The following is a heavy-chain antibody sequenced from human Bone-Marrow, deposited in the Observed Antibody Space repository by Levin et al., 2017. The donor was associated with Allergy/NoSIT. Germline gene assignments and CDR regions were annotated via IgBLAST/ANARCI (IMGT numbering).Heavy chain of an antibody. CDR2: INAISSHI. J-gene: IGHJ6*02. V-gene: IGHV3-21*01. Sequence: GESLKISCAASGFTFSTYALNWVRQAPGKGLEWVSSINAISSHIYYAGSVRGRFTISRDNARNSLSLQMSNLRPEDTAVYYCARDDNLTGYQRCDAMDVWGQGTTVTVSS. D-gene: IGHD3-9*01. CDR1: GFTFSTYA. CDR3: ARDDNLTGYQRCDAMDV.